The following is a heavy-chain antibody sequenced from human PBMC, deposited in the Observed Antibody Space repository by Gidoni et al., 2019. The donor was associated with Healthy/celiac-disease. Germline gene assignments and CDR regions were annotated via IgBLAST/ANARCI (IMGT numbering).Heavy chain of an antibody. CDR3: ARDQGTNCSGGSCYSPYYYYYMDV. CDR2: ISYDGSNK. J-gene: IGHJ6*03. D-gene: IGHD2-15*01. Sequence: QVQLVESGGGVVQTGRSLRLSCAASGFTFSSYAMHWVRQAPGKGLEWVAVISYDGSNKYYADSVKGRFTISRDNSKNTLYLQMNSLRAEDTAVYYCARDQGTNCSGGSCYSPYYYYYMDVWGKGTTVTVSS. CDR1: GFTFSSYA. V-gene: IGHV3-30-3*01.